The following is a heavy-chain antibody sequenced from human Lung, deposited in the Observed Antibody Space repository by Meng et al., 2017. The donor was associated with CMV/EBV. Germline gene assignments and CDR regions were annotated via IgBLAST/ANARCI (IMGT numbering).Heavy chain of an antibody. D-gene: IGHD2-2*01. CDR2: ITSDGNDK. V-gene: IGHV3-30*02. J-gene: IGHJ4*02. CDR3: AGQYSTTYSFYFDY. CDR1: GLTFSSYD. Sequence: GGSLRLXCVVSGLTFSSYDIHWVRQAPGKGLEWVALITSDGNDKYYADSLKGRFTISRDNSKNTLYLQMHSLGGDDTAVYYCAGQYSTTYSFYFDYWGQGPLVTVPS.